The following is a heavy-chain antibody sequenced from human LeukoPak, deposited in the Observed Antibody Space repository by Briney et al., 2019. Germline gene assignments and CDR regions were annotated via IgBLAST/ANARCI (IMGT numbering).Heavy chain of an antibody. J-gene: IGHJ5*02. CDR1: GGSFSGYY. CDR2: INHSGST. CDR3: ARGTPPTVTTFWWFDP. V-gene: IGHV4-34*01. D-gene: IGHD4-17*01. Sequence: SETLSLTCAAYGGSFSGYYWSWIRQPPGKGLEWIGEINHSGSTNYNPSLKSRVTISVDTSKNQFSLKLSSVTAADTAVYYCARGTPPTVTTFWWFDPWGQGTLVTVSS.